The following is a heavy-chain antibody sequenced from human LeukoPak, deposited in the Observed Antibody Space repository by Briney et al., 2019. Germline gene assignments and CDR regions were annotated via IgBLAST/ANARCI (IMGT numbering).Heavy chain of an antibody. V-gene: IGHV3-23*01. CDR1: GFTFSTYA. D-gene: IGHD2-2*01. Sequence: PGGFLRLSCAASGFTFSTYAMTWVRQAPGKGLEWVSGISGSGDSTYYADSVKGRFTISRDNSKNTLYLQMNSLRAEDTAVYYCAKDRNPAPYIVVVPAARGWFDPWGQGTLVTVSS. CDR2: ISGSGDST. J-gene: IGHJ5*02. CDR3: AKDRNPAPYIVVVPAARGWFDP.